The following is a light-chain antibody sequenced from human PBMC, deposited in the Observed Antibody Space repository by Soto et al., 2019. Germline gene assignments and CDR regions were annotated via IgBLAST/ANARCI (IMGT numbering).Light chain of an antibody. CDR1: SSNIGRSP. CDR2: SND. CDR3: AAWDDSLNGRVV. Sequence: QSVLTQPPSASGTPGPRVTISCSGTSSNIGRSPVNWYQQLPGMAPKLVIYSNDRRPSGVPDRFSGSKSGTSASLAISGLQSEDEADYHCAAWDDSLNGRVVFGGGTKLTVL. J-gene: IGLJ2*01. V-gene: IGLV1-44*01.